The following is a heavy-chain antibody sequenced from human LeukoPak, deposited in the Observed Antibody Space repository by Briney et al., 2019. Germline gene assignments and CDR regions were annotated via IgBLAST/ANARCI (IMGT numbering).Heavy chain of an antibody. Sequence: SLRLSCAASGFTFDDYAMHWVRQAPGKGLEWVSGISWNSGSIGYADSVKGRFTISRDNAKNTLYLQMNSLRADDTAVYYCAKDPMGIGPAFDIWGQGTMVTVSS. J-gene: IGHJ3*02. CDR2: ISWNSGSI. CDR3: AKDPMGIGPAFDI. CDR1: GFTFDDYA. D-gene: IGHD7-27*01. V-gene: IGHV3-9*01.